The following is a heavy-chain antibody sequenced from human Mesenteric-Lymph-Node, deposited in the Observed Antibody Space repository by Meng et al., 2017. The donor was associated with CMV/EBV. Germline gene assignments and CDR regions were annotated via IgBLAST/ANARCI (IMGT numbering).Heavy chain of an antibody. CDR3: ARGPPSGVVVPAAPDFDY. CDR1: GGSFSGYY. CDR2: INHSGST. V-gene: IGHV4-34*01. Sequence: SETLSLTCAVYGGSFSGYYWSWIRQPPGKELEWIGEINHSGSTNYNPSLKSRVTISVDTSKNQFSLKLSSVTAADTAVYYCARGPPSGVVVPAAPDFDYWGQGTLVTVSS. D-gene: IGHD2-2*01. J-gene: IGHJ4*02.